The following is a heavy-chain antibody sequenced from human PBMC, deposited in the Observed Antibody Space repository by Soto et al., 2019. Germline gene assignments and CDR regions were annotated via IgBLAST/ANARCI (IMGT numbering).Heavy chain of an antibody. CDR1: GYTFTSYG. V-gene: IGHV1-18*01. Sequence: ASVKVSCKASGYTFTSYGISWVRQAPGQGLEWMGWISAYNGNTNYAQKLQGRVTMTTDTSTSTAYMELRSLRSDDTAVYYCARGFPGYCSGGSCPYYFDYWGQGTLVTVSS. J-gene: IGHJ4*02. D-gene: IGHD2-15*01. CDR2: ISAYNGNT. CDR3: ARGFPGYCSGGSCPYYFDY.